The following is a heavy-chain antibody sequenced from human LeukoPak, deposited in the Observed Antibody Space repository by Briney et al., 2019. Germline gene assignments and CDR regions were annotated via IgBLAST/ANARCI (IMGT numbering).Heavy chain of an antibody. CDR3: ARAPYSSSSARHIDY. Sequence: SETLSLTCTVSGGSINNYYWSWIRQPPGKGLEWIGYIYYSGSINYNPSLKSRVTISVDTSKNQFSLKLSSVTAADTAVYYCARAPYSSSSARHIDYWGQGTLITVSS. CDR2: IYYSGSI. D-gene: IGHD6-6*01. V-gene: IGHV4-59*08. J-gene: IGHJ4*02. CDR1: GGSINNYY.